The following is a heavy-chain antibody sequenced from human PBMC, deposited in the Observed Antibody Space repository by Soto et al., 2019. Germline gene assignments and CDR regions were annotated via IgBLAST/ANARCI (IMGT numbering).Heavy chain of an antibody. CDR2: INHSGST. Sequence: PSETLSLTCAVYGGSFSGYYWSWIRQPPGRGLEWIGEINHSGSTNYNPSLKSRVTISVDTSKNQFSLKLSSVTAADTAVYYCARTEGYYGMDVWSQGTTVTVSS. CDR1: GGSFSGYY. J-gene: IGHJ6*02. CDR3: ARTEGYYGMDV. V-gene: IGHV4-34*01.